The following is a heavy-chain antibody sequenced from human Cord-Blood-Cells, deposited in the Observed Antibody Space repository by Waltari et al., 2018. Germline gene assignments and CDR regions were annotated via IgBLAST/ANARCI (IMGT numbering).Heavy chain of an antibody. V-gene: IGHV4-34*01. CDR3: ARLDGYGSGSYYNVVVWFDP. CDR1: GGSFRGYY. D-gene: IGHD3-10*01. J-gene: IGHJ5*02. CDR2: INHSGST. Sequence: QVQLQQWGAGLLQPSETLSLTCAVYGGSFRGYYWRWSRQPPGTGLEWIGEINHSGSTNYNPSLKSRVTISVDTSKNQFSLKLSSVTAADTAVYYCARLDGYGSGSYYNVVVWFDPWGQGTLVTVSS.